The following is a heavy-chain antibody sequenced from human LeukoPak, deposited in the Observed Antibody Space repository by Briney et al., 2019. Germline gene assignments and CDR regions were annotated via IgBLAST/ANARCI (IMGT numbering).Heavy chain of an antibody. V-gene: IGHV4-34*01. CDR2: INHSGST. CDR3: ARGTPFDY. Sequence: SETLSLTCAVYGGSFSGYYWSWIRQPPGKGLEWIGEINHSGSTNYNPSLKSRGTISVDTSKNQFSLKLSSVTAADTAVYYCARGTPFDYWGQGTLVTVSS. J-gene: IGHJ4*02. CDR1: GGSFSGYY.